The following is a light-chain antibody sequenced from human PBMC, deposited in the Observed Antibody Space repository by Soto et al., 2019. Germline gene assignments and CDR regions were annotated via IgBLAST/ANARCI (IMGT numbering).Light chain of an antibody. J-gene: IGKJ2*01. CDR3: QDRGWWPRT. Sequence: EIVLTQSPATLSLSPGERATLSCRASQSVNDYLAWYQQKPGQAPRLLIYGASNRATGIPLRFSGSGSGTALTVTISSLEPADVAVYYCQDRGWWPRTFGQGTMLDIK. CDR1: QSVNDY. V-gene: IGKV3-11*01. CDR2: GAS.